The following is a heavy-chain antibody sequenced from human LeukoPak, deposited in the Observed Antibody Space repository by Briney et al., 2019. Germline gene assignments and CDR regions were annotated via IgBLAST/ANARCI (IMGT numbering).Heavy chain of an antibody. Sequence: PSETLSLTCTVSGGSISISSYYWSWIRQPPGKGLEWIGSIYYSGSTYYSPSLKSRVTISVDTSKNQFSLKLSSVTAADTALYYCARHGVHQNYDYWGQGTLVTVSS. J-gene: IGHJ4*02. CDR3: ARHGVHQNYDY. CDR2: IYYSGST. D-gene: IGHD1-1*01. CDR1: GGSISISSYY. V-gene: IGHV4-39*01.